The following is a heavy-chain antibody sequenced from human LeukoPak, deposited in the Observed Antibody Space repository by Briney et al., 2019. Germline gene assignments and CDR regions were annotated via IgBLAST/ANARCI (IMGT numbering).Heavy chain of an antibody. D-gene: IGHD4-17*01. CDR3: VRDRSYGSQYYYYIDV. V-gene: IGHV3-9*01. Sequence: PGRSLRLSCAASGFTFDDYAMHWVRQAPGKGLEWVSGINGKGHDIGYGDSVKGRFTVSRDNAKNSLYLQMNSLTAEDTATYYCVRDRSYGSQYYYYIDVWGRGTTVTVSS. J-gene: IGHJ6*03. CDR2: INGKGHDI. CDR1: GFTFDDYA.